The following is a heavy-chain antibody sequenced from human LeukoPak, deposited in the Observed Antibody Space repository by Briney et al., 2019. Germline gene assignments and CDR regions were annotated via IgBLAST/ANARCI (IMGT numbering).Heavy chain of an antibody. D-gene: IGHD6-6*01. Sequence: PGGSLRLSCAASGFTFSSYGMHWVRQAPGKGLEWVAVIWYDGSNKYYADSVKGRFTISRDNSKNTLYLQMNSLRAEDTAVYYCAKVMGAARADAFDIWGQGTMVTVSS. CDR3: AKVMGAARADAFDI. J-gene: IGHJ3*02. CDR1: GFTFSSYG. CDR2: IWYDGSNK. V-gene: IGHV3-33*06.